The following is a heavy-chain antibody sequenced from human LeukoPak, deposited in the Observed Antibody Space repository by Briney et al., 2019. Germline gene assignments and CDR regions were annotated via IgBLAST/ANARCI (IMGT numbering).Heavy chain of an antibody. V-gene: IGHV5-51*01. CDR1: GYSFTNYW. J-gene: IGHJ4*02. Sequence: GESLQISCKDSGYSFTNYWIGWVRQMPGKGLEWMGIIHSADSNTKYSPSFQGQVTISADKSISTAYLQWSSLKASDTAMFYCATIEYYYDSSGYYVPRYFDYWGQGTLVTVSS. CDR2: IHSADSNT. D-gene: IGHD3-22*01. CDR3: ATIEYYYDSSGYYVPRYFDY.